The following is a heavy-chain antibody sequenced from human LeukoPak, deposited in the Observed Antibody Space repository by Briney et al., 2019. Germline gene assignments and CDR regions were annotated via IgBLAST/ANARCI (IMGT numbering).Heavy chain of an antibody. J-gene: IGHJ3*02. CDR1: GGSFSGYY. D-gene: IGHD6-19*01. V-gene: IGHV4-34*01. CDR3: ASGIVGAVAGTADAFDI. CDR2: INHSGST. Sequence: SETLSLTCAVDGGSFSGYYWSWIRQPPGKGLEWIGEINHSGSTNYNPSLKSRVTISVDTSKNQFSLKLSSVTAADTAVYYCASGIVGAVAGTADAFDIWGQGTMVTVSS.